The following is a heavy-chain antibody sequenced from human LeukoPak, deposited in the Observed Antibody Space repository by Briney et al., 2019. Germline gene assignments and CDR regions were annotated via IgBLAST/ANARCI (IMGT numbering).Heavy chain of an antibody. CDR1: GGSISTYY. D-gene: IGHD4/OR15-4a*01. CDR3: AREDPQTKVPEGLDV. J-gene: IGHJ6*02. V-gene: IGHV4-59*01. CDR2: IYFSGAT. Sequence: SETLSLTCTDSGGSISTYYWSWVRQSPGKGLEWIGYIYFSGATNYNPSLKSRVTISVDTSKNQFSLKLSSVTAADTAVYYCAREDPQTKVPEGLDVWGQGTTVTVSS.